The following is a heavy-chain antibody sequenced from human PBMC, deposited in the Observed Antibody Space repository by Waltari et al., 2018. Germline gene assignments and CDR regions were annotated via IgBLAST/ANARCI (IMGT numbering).Heavy chain of an antibody. CDR1: GLRFSTHG. V-gene: IGHV3-23*01. Sequence: EVQVLESGGGLVQPGGSLRLSCTASGLRFSTHGMSWVRQAPGKGLECVSTISGTTDGINYADSVKGRFTISRDNSKNTLYLQMNSLRVEDTAVYYCATGGAYCFADCHSIHWGQGTLVTVSS. J-gene: IGHJ4*02. CDR3: ATGGAYCFADCHSIH. D-gene: IGHD2-21*02. CDR2: ISGTTDGI.